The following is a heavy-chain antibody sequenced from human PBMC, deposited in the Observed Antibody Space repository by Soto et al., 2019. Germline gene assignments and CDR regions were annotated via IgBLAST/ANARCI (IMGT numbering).Heavy chain of an antibody. CDR3: AKDGRLYLRYGMDV. V-gene: IGHV3-23*01. D-gene: IGHD2-8*01. Sequence: GSLRLSCAASGLSFSSYAMSWVRQAPGKGLEWVSAISGSGGSKYYADSVKGRFTISRDNSKKTLYLQMNSLRAEDTAVYYCAKDGRLYLRYGMDVWGQGTTVTVSS. J-gene: IGHJ6*02. CDR2: ISGSGGSK. CDR1: GLSFSSYA.